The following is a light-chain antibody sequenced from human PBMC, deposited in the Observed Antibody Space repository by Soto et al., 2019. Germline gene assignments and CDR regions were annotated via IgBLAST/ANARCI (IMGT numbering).Light chain of an antibody. CDR3: CSYTITGGGV. V-gene: IGLV2-14*03. Sequence: QPVLTQPASVSGSPGQSITISCSGTSGDVGLYKSVSWYQQHPGKAPKLMIFDVTTRPSGVSNRFSGSQSGNTASLTISGLQTEDEADYYCCSYTITGGGVFGTGTKLTVL. J-gene: IGLJ1*01. CDR2: DVT. CDR1: SGDVGLYKS.